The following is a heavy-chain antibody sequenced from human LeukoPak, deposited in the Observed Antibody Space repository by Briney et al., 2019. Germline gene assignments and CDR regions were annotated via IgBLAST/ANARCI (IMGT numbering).Heavy chain of an antibody. CDR3: ARHDIVVVPAAIDY. V-gene: IGHV4-39*01. CDR2: ISYSGST. Sequence: SETLSLTCTVSGGSISSSSYYWGWIRQPPGKGLEWIGSISYSGSTYYNPSLKSRVTIFVDTSKNQFSLKLSSVTAADTAVYYCARHDIVVVPAAIDYWGQGTLVTVSS. D-gene: IGHD2-2*01. J-gene: IGHJ4*02. CDR1: GGSISSSSYY.